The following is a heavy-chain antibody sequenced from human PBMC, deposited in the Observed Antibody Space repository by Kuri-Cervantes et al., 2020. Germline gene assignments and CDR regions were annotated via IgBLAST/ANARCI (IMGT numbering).Heavy chain of an antibody. Sequence: ASVKVSCKASGYTFTSYCMHWVRQAPGQGLEWMGIINPSGGSTSYAQRFQGRVTMTRDTSTSTVYMELSSLRSDDTAVYYCATSYSSSWYVYYYYYYMDVWGKGTTVTVSS. D-gene: IGHD6-13*01. V-gene: IGHV1-46*01. CDR2: INPSGGST. CDR1: GYTFTSYC. J-gene: IGHJ6*03. CDR3: ATSYSSSWYVYYYYYYMDV.